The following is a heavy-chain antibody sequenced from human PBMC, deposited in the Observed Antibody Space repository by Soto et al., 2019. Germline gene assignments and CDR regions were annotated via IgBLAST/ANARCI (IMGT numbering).Heavy chain of an antibody. CDR1: GFSFSRYA. CDR2: IWFDGSNE. CDR3: ARGYAPRGATGFYFAI. J-gene: IGHJ4*02. V-gene: IGHV3-33*01. D-gene: IGHD2-2*01. Sequence: QVQLVESGGGVVQSGRSLRLSCAASGFSFSRYAMHWVRQAPGKGLEWVAVIWFDGSNEYYATSVKGRFTISRDNTNNTLHLQMNSLRADDTAVYFCARGYAPRGATGFYFAIWGQGTPVTVSS.